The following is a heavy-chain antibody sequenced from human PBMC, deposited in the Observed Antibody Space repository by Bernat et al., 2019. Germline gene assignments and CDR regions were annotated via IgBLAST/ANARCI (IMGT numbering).Heavy chain of an antibody. V-gene: IGHV3-74*01. J-gene: IGHJ5*02. CDR3: ARGKLGGWFDP. CDR1: GFTFSNYW. Sequence: EVQLVESGGGLVQPGGSLRLSCAASGFTFSNYWMHWVRQAPGKGLVWVSRIKSDGSTTNYADSVKGRFTIARDNAKNTLFLQMNSLRAEETAVYYCARGKLGGWFDPWGQGTLVTVSS. D-gene: IGHD3-10*01. CDR2: IKSDGSTT.